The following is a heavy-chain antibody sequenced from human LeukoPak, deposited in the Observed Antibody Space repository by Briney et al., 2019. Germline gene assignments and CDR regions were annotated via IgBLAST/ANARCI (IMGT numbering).Heavy chain of an antibody. D-gene: IGHD3-10*01. CDR3: ARSRYGSGSPIYYYGMDV. CDR2: IYSGGST. Sequence: GGSLRLSCAASGFTVSSNYMSWVRQAPGKGLEWVSVIYSGGSTYYADSVKGRFTISRDNSKNTLYLQMNSLRAEDTAVYYCARSRYGSGSPIYYYGMDVWGQGTTVAVSS. V-gene: IGHV3-66*01. J-gene: IGHJ6*02. CDR1: GFTVSSNY.